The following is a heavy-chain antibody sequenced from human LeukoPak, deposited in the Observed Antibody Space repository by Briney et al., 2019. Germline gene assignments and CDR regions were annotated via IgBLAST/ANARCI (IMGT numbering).Heavy chain of an antibody. CDR2: ISGSGSGT. D-gene: IGHD2/OR15-2a*01. J-gene: IGHJ4*02. Sequence: HPGGSLRLSCAASGFTFSSYAMSWVRQAPGKGLEWVSTISGSGSGTYFADSVKGRFTISRDNSKNTLYLQMNSLRAEDTAVYYCAREDVIGIYWGRGTLVTVSP. V-gene: IGHV3-23*01. CDR3: AREDVIGIY. CDR1: GFTFSSYA.